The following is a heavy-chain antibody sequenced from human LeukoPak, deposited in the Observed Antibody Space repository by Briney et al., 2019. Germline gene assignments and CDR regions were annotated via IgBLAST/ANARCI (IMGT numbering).Heavy chain of an antibody. CDR3: ATQRGSYLWGTDFDY. V-gene: IGHV1-2*02. J-gene: IGHJ4*02. D-gene: IGHD3-16*01. CDR2: INPNSGDT. CDR1: GYTFTGYC. Sequence: ASVKVSFKSSGYTFTGYCMHWVRQAPGQGLEWMGWINPNSGDTKYAQKFQGRVTMTRDTSISTAYMELSRLRSDDTAVYYCATQRGSYLWGTDFDYWGQGTLVTVSS.